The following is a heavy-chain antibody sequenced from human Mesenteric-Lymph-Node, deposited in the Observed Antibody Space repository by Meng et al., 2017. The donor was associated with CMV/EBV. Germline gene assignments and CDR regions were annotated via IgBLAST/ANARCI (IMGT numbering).Heavy chain of an antibody. CDR3: ARRGNYDSDYSEY. V-gene: IGHV4-39*01. CDR2: VHHSGTT. D-gene: IGHD3-22*01. Sequence: QLQESGPGLVKPSETLSLSCIVSGDAISNSTYYWTLIRQPPGKGLEWIGSVHHSGTTYYNPSLKGRLTISVDTSANLFSLRLTTATAADTATYYCARRGNYDSDYSEYWGQGTLVTGSS. CDR1: GDAISNSTYY. J-gene: IGHJ4*02.